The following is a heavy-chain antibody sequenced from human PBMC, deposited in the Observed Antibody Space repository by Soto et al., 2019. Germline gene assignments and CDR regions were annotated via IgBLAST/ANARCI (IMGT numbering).Heavy chain of an antibody. V-gene: IGHV3-23*01. Sequence: EVQLLESGGGLVQPGGSLRLSCAASGFSFSSYAMSWVRQAPGKGLEWVSVISGSGGSTYYTDSVKGRFTISRDNSKNMPYLQMTSLRAEDTAIYYCAKDAASYATWVDYWCQGTLVSVSS. J-gene: IGHJ4*02. CDR2: ISGSGGST. CDR3: AKDAASYATWVDY. D-gene: IGHD7-27*01. CDR1: GFSFSSYA.